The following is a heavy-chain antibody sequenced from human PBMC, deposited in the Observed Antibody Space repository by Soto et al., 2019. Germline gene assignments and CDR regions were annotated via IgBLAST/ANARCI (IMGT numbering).Heavy chain of an antibody. D-gene: IGHD3-10*01. CDR1: GDTLNFYS. CDR3: ASHYGSGYRAFDS. CDR2: VNPILSMS. V-gene: IGHV1-69*02. Sequence: QVQLVQSGAEVKSAGSSVKVSCKASGDTLNFYSINWVRQAPGLGLEWVGRVNPILSMSNYAQRFQGRVTMTSDKSKGTAYMELRSLRSEDTAIYYCASHYGSGYRAFDSWGQGALVTVSS. J-gene: IGHJ4*02.